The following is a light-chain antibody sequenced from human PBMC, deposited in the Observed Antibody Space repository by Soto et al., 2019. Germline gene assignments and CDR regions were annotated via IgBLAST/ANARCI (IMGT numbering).Light chain of an antibody. CDR3: QHYNNWPPWT. CDR1: QSVSSN. J-gene: IGKJ1*01. V-gene: IGKV3-15*01. Sequence: EIVMTQSPATLSVSPGERATLSCRASQSVSSNLARYQQKPGQAPRLLIYGASTRATGIPARFSGSGSGTEFTLTISSLQSEDFAVYYCQHYNNWPPWTFGQGTKVDIK. CDR2: GAS.